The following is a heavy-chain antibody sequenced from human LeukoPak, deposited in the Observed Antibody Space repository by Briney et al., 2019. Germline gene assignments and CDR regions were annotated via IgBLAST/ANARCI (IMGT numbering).Heavy chain of an antibody. J-gene: IGHJ4*02. V-gene: IGHV3-33*01. D-gene: IGHD6-19*01. CDR3: ARPRSPGIAVAGYYFDY. CDR2: IWYDGSNK. Sequence: PGRSPRLSCAASGFTFSSYGMHWVRQAPGKGLEWVAVIWYDGSNKYYADSVKGRFTISRDNSKNTLYLQMNSLRAEDTAVYYCARPRSPGIAVAGYYFDYWGQGTLVTVSS. CDR1: GFTFSSYG.